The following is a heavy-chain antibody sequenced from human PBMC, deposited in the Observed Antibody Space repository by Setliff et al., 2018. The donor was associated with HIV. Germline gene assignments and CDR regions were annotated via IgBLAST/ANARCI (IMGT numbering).Heavy chain of an antibody. J-gene: IGHJ4*02. CDR3: ARLGAENFGDYDWVDY. D-gene: IGHD5-12*01. CDR1: GGSFSGYY. Sequence: SETLSLTCAVYGGSFSGYYWSWIRQPPGKGLEWIGEINHSGNTNYNPSLKSRVTISVDTSKNQFSLKLNSVTAADTAVYYCARLGAENFGDYDWVDYWGQGTLITVSS. CDR2: INHSGNT. V-gene: IGHV4-34*01.